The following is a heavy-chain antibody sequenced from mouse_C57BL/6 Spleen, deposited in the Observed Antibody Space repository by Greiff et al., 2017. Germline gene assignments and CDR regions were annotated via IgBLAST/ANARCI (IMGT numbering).Heavy chain of an antibody. J-gene: IGHJ2*01. CDR1: GYTFTDYN. V-gene: IGHV1-22*01. Sequence: VQLQQSGPELVKPGASVKMSCKASGYTFTDYNMHWVKQSHGKSLEWIGYINPNNGGTSYNQKFKGKATLTVNKSSSTAYMELRSLTSEDSAVYYCARGGSSSYYFDYWGQGTTLTVSS. CDR2: INPNNGGT. CDR3: ARGGSSSYYFDY. D-gene: IGHD1-1*01.